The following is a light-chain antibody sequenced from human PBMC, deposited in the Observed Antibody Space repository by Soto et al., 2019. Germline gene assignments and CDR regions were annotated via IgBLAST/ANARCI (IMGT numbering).Light chain of an antibody. Sequence: EILLTQSPGTLSLSPGETATLSCRASQSVTSTYLAWYQQRPGQSPRLIIYGGSTRATGFPDRFSGGGSGTDFTLTLSRLEPEDSSVYYCHCQQFYSSRIYSFGQGTKLEI. CDR1: QSVTSTY. CDR2: GGS. CDR3: QQFYSSRIYS. J-gene: IGKJ2*03. V-gene: IGKV3-20*01.